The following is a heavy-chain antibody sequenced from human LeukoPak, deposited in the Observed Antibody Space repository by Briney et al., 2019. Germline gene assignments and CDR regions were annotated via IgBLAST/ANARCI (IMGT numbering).Heavy chain of an antibody. Sequence: SVKVSCKASGGTFSSYAISWVRQAPGQGLEWMGRIIPILGIANYAQKFQGRVTITTDESTSTAYMELSSLRSEDTAVYYCARVKQLDPNDWFDPWGQGTLVTVSS. CDR3: ARVKQLDPNDWFDP. J-gene: IGHJ5*02. V-gene: IGHV1-69*04. CDR1: GGTFSSYA. D-gene: IGHD6-6*01. CDR2: IIPILGIA.